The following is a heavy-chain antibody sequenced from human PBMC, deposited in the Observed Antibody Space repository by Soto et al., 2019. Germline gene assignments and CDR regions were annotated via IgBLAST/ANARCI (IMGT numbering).Heavy chain of an antibody. J-gene: IGHJ1*01. Sequence: SETLSLTCAVYGGSFSGYYWTWIRQPPGKGLEWIGEINHSGSTSYNPSLKSRVTISVDTSKNQFSLKLSSVTAADTAVYYCARVAQWLAAEYFQHWGQGTLVTVSS. CDR2: INHSGST. CDR1: GGSFSGYY. D-gene: IGHD6-19*01. CDR3: ARVAQWLAAEYFQH. V-gene: IGHV4-34*01.